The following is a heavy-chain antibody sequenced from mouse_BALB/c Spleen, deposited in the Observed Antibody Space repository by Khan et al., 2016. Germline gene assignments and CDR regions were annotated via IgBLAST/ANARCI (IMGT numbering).Heavy chain of an antibody. CDR2: IDPANGNT. D-gene: IGHD2-2*01. Sequence: VRLQQSGAELVKPGAAVKLSCTASGFNIKDTYMHWVKQRPEQGLEWIGRIDPANGNTKYDPKFQDKATVTSETSSNTANRQLSSLTSRDTAVYSGASGGYGWFAYWGQGTLVTVSA. V-gene: IGHV14-3*02. J-gene: IGHJ3*01. CDR1: GFNIKDTY. CDR3: ASGGYGWFAY.